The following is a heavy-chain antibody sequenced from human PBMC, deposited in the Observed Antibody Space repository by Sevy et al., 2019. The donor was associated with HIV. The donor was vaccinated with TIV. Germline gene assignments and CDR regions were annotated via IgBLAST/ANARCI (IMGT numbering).Heavy chain of an antibody. V-gene: IGHV3-23*01. D-gene: IGHD6-19*01. J-gene: IGHJ4*02. CDR2: ISGSGGST. CDR1: GFTFSSYA. CDR3: AKAAVAGKRNYFDY. Sequence: GGSLRLSCAASGFTFSSYAMSWVRQAPGKGLEWVSAISGSGGSTYYADSVKGRFTISRDNSKNTRYLQMNRLRAEDTAVYYCAKAAVAGKRNYFDYWGQGTLVTVSS.